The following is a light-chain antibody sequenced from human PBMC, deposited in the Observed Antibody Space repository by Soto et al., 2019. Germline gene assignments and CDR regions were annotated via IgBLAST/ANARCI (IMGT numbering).Light chain of an antibody. J-gene: IGKJ1*01. CDR2: HAS. CDR1: QSISTF. V-gene: IGKV1-5*01. CDR3: QQYTSYSAT. Sequence: DIQMTQSPSTLSASVGDKVTITCRASQSISTFLAWYQQKPGKAPKLLIYHASSLESGVPSRFSGSGSGTDFTLTISSLQPDDFATYFCQQYTSYSATFGQGTKVEVK.